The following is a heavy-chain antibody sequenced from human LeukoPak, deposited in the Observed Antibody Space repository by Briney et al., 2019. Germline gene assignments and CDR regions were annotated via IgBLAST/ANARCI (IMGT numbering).Heavy chain of an antibody. J-gene: IGHJ6*02. CDR2: IYYSGST. CDR1: GGSISSYY. V-gene: IGHV4-59*01. Sequence: PSETLSLTCTVSGGSISSYYWSWIRQPPGKGLEWIGYIYYSGSTNYNPSLKSRVTISVDTSKNQFSLKLSSVTAADTAVYYCARDEVRGGSYGNGMDVWGQGTTVTVSS. D-gene: IGHD1-26*01. CDR3: ARDEVRGGSYGNGMDV.